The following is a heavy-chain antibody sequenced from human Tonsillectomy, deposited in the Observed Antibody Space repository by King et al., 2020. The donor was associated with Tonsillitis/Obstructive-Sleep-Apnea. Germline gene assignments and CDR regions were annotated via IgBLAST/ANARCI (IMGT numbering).Heavy chain of an antibody. J-gene: IGHJ3*02. Sequence: VQLVESGGGVVQPGRSLRLSCAASGFTFSSYAIHWVRQAPGKGLEWVAVISYDGSNEYYADSVKGRFTISRDNSKNTLDLQMNSLRVEDTAVYYCAREGIDEARGYDDAFDIWGQGTMVTVSS. V-gene: IGHV3-30*04. CDR3: AREGIDEARGYDDAFDI. CDR1: GFTFSSYA. D-gene: IGHD3-22*01. CDR2: ISYDGSNE.